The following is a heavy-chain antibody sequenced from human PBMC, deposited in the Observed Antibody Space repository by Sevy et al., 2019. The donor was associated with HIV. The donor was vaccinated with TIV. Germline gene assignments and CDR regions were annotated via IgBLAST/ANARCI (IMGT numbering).Heavy chain of an antibody. CDR3: ARAPIEYSSSYFDY. V-gene: IGHV4-30-4*01. J-gene: IGHJ4*02. CDR2: IYYSGST. D-gene: IGHD6-6*01. Sequence: SETLSLTCTVSGGSISSGDYYWSWIRQPPGKGLEWIGYIYYSGSTYYNPSLKSRVTISVDTSKNQFSLKLSSVTAADTAVYYCARAPIEYSSSYFDYWGQRTLVTVSS. CDR1: GGSISSGDYY.